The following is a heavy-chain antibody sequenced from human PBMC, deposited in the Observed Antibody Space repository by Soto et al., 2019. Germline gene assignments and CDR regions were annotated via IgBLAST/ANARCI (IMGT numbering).Heavy chain of an antibody. CDR2: ISYDGNYI. D-gene: IGHD3-16*01. V-gene: IGHV3-30*18. J-gene: IGHJ6*02. CDR3: AKGILSATIGPYAMDV. Sequence: GGSLRLSCEASGFAFSSYAMHWVRQAPGKWLEWVGVISYDGNYIYYADSVKGRFTISRDNSKNTLYVQVNSLRPEDTAVYYCAKGILSATIGPYAMDVWGQGXTVTVYS. CDR1: GFAFSSYA.